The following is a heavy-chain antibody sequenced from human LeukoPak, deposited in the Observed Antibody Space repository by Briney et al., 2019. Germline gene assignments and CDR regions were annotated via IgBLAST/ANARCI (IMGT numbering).Heavy chain of an antibody. J-gene: IGHJ4*02. D-gene: IGHD5-18*01. CDR1: GFTFSSYS. CDR2: ISSSSSYI. V-gene: IGHV3-21*01. CDR3: ARGATAMVSFYFDY. Sequence: GGSLRLSCAASGFTFSSYSMNWVRQAPGKGLEWVSSISSSSSYIYYADSVKGRSTISRDNSKNTLYLEMNSLRPEDTAVYYCARGATAMVSFYFDYWGRGTLVTVSS.